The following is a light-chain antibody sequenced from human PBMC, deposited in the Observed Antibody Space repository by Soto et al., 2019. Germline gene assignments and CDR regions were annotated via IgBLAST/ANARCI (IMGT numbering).Light chain of an antibody. J-gene: IGKJ4*01. V-gene: IGKV3-11*01. CDR2: DAS. CDR3: QQRSNWLT. CDR1: QSVSSY. Sequence: EIVLTQSPATLSLSPGERATLSCRASQSVSSYLAWYQQKPGQAPRLLIYDASNWATGIPSRFSGSGSGTEFTLTISSLEPEDFAVYYCQQRSNWLTFGGGTKVEIK.